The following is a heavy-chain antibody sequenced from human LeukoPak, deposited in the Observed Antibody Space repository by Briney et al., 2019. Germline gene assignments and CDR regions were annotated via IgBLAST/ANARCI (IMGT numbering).Heavy chain of an antibody. V-gene: IGHV7-4-1*02. D-gene: IGHD2-2*01. Sequence: ASVKVSCKASGYTFTSYAMNWVRQAPGQGLEWMGWINTNTGNPTYAQGFTGRFVFSLDTSVSTAYLQISSLKAEDTAVYYCARIVVPAATRDAFDIWGQGTMVTVSS. CDR1: GYTFTSYA. CDR2: INTNTGNP. CDR3: ARIVVPAATRDAFDI. J-gene: IGHJ3*02.